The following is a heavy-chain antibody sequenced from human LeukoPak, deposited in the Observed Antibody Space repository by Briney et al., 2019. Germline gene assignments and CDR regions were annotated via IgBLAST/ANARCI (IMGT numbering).Heavy chain of an antibody. CDR2: IYSSGST. J-gene: IGHJ4*02. V-gene: IGHV4-31*03. D-gene: IGHD2-2*01. CDR1: GGSISSGGYY. Sequence: TPSETLSLTCTVSGGSISSGGYYWSWIRQHPGKGLEWIGYIYSSGSTYYNPSLKSRVTISMDTSQNQFSLKLSSVTAADTAVYYCARLVAYQLPFDYWGQGTLVTVSS. CDR3: ARLVAYQLPFDY.